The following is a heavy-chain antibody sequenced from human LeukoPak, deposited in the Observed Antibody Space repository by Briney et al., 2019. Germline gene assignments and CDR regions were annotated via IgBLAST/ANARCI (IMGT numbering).Heavy chain of an antibody. J-gene: IGHJ4*02. D-gene: IGHD3-3*01. CDR3: ATLKRGSVFGYFNF. Sequence: SETLSLTCTVSGASNSTHYWSWLRQPPGKELEWIAYLRDTESTKDNPSLKSRVALSADTSKNQFSLRLTSVTAADTAIYYCATLKRGSVFGYFNFWGQGLLVTVSS. CDR1: GASNSTHY. V-gene: IGHV4-59*11. CDR2: LRDTEST.